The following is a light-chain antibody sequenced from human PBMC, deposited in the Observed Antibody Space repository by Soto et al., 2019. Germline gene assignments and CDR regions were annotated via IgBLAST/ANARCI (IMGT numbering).Light chain of an antibody. Sequence: QAVVTQPPSASGTPGQRVTISCSGSSSNIGSNYVFWYQQLPGTAPKVFIYRNNQRPSGVPDRFSGSKSGTSASLAISGLRSEDEADYYCASWDDTLSGVVFGGGTKLTVL. J-gene: IGLJ2*01. V-gene: IGLV1-47*01. CDR2: RNN. CDR3: ASWDDTLSGVV. CDR1: SSNIGSNY.